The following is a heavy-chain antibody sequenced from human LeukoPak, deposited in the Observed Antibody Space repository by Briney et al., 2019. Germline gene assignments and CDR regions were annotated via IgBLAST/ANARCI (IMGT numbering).Heavy chain of an antibody. J-gene: IGHJ5*02. Sequence: PSETLSLTCTVSGGSISSGDYYWSWIRQPPGKGLEWIGYIYYSGSTNYNPSLKSRVTISVDTSKNQFSLKLSSVTAADTAVYYCARDFNLSNYVRWFDPWGQGTLVTVSS. CDR1: GGSISSGDYY. D-gene: IGHD4-11*01. CDR3: ARDFNLSNYVRWFDP. CDR2: IYYSGST. V-gene: IGHV4-61*08.